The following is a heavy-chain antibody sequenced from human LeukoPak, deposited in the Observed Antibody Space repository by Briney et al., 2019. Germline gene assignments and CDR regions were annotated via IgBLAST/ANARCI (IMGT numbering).Heavy chain of an antibody. V-gene: IGHV3-23*01. CDR1: GFTFSSSA. Sequence: GGSLRLSCAASGFTFSSSAMSRVRQVPGKGLEWVSGISASGGSTSYADSVRGRFTISRDNSKNTLYVQMNSLRDEDTAVYYCARAEGGQWLHFDYWGQGTLVTVSS. D-gene: IGHD5-12*01. J-gene: IGHJ4*02. CDR2: ISASGGST. CDR3: ARAEGGQWLHFDY.